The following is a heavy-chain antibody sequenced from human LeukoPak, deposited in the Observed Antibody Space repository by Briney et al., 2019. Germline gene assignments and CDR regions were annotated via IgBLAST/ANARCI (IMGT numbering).Heavy chain of an antibody. CDR2: ISAYNGNT. CDR3: ARDNLLNYYYVMDV. J-gene: IGHJ6*02. Sequence: ASVNVSCKASGHTFSSYGISWGRQAPGQGLEWMGWISAYNGNTNYAQKLQGRATMTTDTSTSTAYMELRSLRSDDTAVYYCARDNLLNYYYVMDVWGQGTTVTVSS. CDR1: GHTFSSYG. V-gene: IGHV1-18*01. D-gene: IGHD1-14*01.